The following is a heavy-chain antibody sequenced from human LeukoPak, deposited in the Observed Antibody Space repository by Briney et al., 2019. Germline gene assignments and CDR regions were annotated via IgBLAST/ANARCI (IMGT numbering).Heavy chain of an antibody. D-gene: IGHD2-21*02. J-gene: IGHJ4*02. V-gene: IGHV4-34*01. CDR3: ARGGPFVPEVT. Sequence: SETLSLTCAVYGGSFSGYYWSWIRQPPGKGLEWIGEINHSGSTNYNPSLKSRVTISVDTSKNQFSLKLSSATAADTAVYYCARGGPFVPEVTWSQGTLVTVSS. CDR1: GGSFSGYY. CDR2: INHSGST.